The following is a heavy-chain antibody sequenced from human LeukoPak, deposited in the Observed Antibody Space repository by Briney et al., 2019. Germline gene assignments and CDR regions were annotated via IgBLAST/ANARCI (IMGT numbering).Heavy chain of an antibody. CDR2: IGGSGSST. V-gene: IGHV3-23*01. J-gene: IGHJ4*02. Sequence: PGGSLRLSCAASGFTFSSFTMSWVRQAPGKGLEWVSAIGGSGSSTYYADSVKGRFTISRDNSKNTLSLHMSSLRAEDTAVYYCTKKEWNWGQGTLVTVSS. CDR3: TKKEWN. D-gene: IGHD3-3*01. CDR1: GFTFSSFT.